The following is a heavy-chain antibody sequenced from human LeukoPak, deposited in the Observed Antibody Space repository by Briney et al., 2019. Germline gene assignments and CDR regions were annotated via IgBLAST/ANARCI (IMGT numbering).Heavy chain of an antibody. D-gene: IGHD3-10*01. CDR2: IYYSGST. CDR3: AREPRTYYYGSGSYFADLGYYYYYYMDV. V-gene: IGHV4-59*05. CDR1: SGSIGSYY. J-gene: IGHJ6*03. Sequence: PSETLSLTCTVSSGSIGSYYWSWIRQPPGKGLEWIGSIYYSGSTYYNPSLKSRVTISVDTSKNQFSLKLSSVTAADTAVYYCAREPRTYYYGSGSYFADLGYYYYYYMDVWGKGTTVTISS.